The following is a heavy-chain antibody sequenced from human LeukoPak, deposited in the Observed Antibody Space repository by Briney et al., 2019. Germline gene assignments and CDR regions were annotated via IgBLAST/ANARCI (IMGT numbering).Heavy chain of an antibody. V-gene: IGHV3-15*01. CDR2: IKSKTDGGTT. Sequence: GGSLRLSCAASGFTFSNAWMSWVRQAPGKGLEWVGRIKSKTDGGTTDYAAPVKGRFTISRDGSKNTLYLQMNSLKTEDTAVYYCTTDPGYSGYDYGDYWGRGTLVTASS. CDR3: TTDPGYSGYDYGDY. D-gene: IGHD5-12*01. CDR1: GFTFSNAW. J-gene: IGHJ4*02.